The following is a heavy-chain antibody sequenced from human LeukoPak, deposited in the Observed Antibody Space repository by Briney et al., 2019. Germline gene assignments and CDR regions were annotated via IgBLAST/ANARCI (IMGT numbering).Heavy chain of an antibody. Sequence: ASVKVSCKASGYTFTSYGISWVRQAPGQGLEWMGWISAYNGNTNYAQKLQGRVTMTTDTSTSTAYMGLRSLRSDDTAVYYCARDLDVVVPAAMFFGLYYYGMDVWGQGTTVTVSS. D-gene: IGHD2-2*01. J-gene: IGHJ6*02. CDR1: GYTFTSYG. V-gene: IGHV1-18*01. CDR2: ISAYNGNT. CDR3: ARDLDVVVPAAMFFGLYYYGMDV.